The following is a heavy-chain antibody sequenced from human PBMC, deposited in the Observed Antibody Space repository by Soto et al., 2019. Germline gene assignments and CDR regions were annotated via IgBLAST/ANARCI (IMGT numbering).Heavy chain of an antibody. CDR3: ARGKVVRGSYVTLDY. V-gene: IGHV4-34*01. CDR1: GGSFSGYY. Sequence: QVQLQQWGAGLLKPSETLSLTSAVYGGSFSGYYWSWIRQPPGKGLEWIGEINHSGSTNYNPSLKSRVTSAVATSKNQFSLKLSSVTAADTAVYYCARGKVVRGSYVTLDYWGQGTLVTVSS. CDR2: INHSGST. D-gene: IGHD3-10*01. J-gene: IGHJ4*02.